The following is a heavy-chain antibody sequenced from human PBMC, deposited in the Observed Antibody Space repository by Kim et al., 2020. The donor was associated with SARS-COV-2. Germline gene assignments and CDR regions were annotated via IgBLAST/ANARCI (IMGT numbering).Heavy chain of an antibody. CDR3: ARDQEVWYNIDWIRGAPMDV. D-gene: IGHD6-19*01. CDR1: GFTLGDYY. V-gene: IGHV3-11*05. Sequence: GGSLRLSCAASGFTLGDYYVNWIRQAPGKGLEWISYISPSSTYTNYADSVKGRFTISRDNAKNSLFLQMNSLSPEDTAVYYCARDQEVWYNIDWIRGAPMDVWSQGTTVTV. CDR2: ISPSSTYT. J-gene: IGHJ6*02.